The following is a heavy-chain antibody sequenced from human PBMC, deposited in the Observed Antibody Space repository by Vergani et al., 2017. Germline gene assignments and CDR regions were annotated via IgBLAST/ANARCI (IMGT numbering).Heavy chain of an antibody. CDR2: INHSGST. J-gene: IGHJ4*02. CDR3: ARDRGLAGSDYYAFGY. D-gene: IGHD6-13*01. Sequence: QVQLQQWGAGLLKPSETLSLTCAVYGGSFSGYYWSWIRQPPGKGLEWIGEINHSGSTNYNPSLKSRVTISVDTSKNQFSLKLSSVTAADTAVYYCARDRGLAGSDYYAFGYWGQGTLVTVSS. V-gene: IGHV4-34*01. CDR1: GGSFSGYY.